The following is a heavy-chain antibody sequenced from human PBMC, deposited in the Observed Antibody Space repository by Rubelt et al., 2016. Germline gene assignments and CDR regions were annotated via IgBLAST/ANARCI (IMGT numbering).Heavy chain of an antibody. Sequence: QLQLQESGPGLVKPSETLSLTCTVSGGSISSSSYYWGWIRQPPGKGLEWIGYIYYSGSTNYNPSLKSRVTISVDTSKNQFSLKLSSVTAADTAVYYCAREEMATMVSWGQGTLVTVSS. V-gene: IGHV4-61*05. CDR3: AREEMATMVS. CDR2: IYYSGST. CDR1: GGSISSSSYY. D-gene: IGHD5-24*01. J-gene: IGHJ4*02.